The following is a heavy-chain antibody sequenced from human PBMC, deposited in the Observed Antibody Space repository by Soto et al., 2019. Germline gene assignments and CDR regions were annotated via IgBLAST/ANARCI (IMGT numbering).Heavy chain of an antibody. J-gene: IGHJ6*02. Sequence: SVKVSCKASGGTFSSYAISWVRQAPGQGLEWMGGIIPIFGTANYAQKFQGRVTITADESTSTAYMELSSLRSEDTTVYYCARDSGITIFGVVRPRDHYYYYGMDVWGQGTTVTVSS. CDR1: GGTFSSYA. V-gene: IGHV1-69*13. CDR3: ARDSGITIFGVVRPRDHYYYYGMDV. D-gene: IGHD3-3*01. CDR2: IIPIFGTA.